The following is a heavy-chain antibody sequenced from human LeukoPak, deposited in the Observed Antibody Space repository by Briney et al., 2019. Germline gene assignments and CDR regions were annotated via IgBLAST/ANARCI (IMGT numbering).Heavy chain of an antibody. V-gene: IGHV4-39*07. CDR2: IYYSGNT. D-gene: IGHD3-9*01. J-gene: IGHJ5*02. Sequence: SETLSLTRTVSGGSISSSTYYWGWIRQPPGKGLEWIGNIYYSGNTYYNPSLKSRVTISVDTSKNQFSLKLSSVTAADTAVYYCARVYYDILTGSLGWFDPWGQGTLVTVSS. CDR1: GGSISSSTYY. CDR3: ARVYYDILTGSLGWFDP.